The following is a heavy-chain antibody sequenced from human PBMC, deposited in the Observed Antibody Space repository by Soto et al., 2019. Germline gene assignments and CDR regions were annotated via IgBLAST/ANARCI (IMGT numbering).Heavy chain of an antibody. V-gene: IGHV1-46*01. D-gene: IGHD6-19*01. Sequence: QVQLVQSGAEVKKPGASVKVSCKASGYTFTSYYMHWVRQAPGQGLEWMGIINPSGGSTSYAQKFQGRVTMTRDTSTSTVYMELSSLRSEDTAVYYCARDLWSSGWVLTLPDYWGQGTLVTVSS. J-gene: IGHJ4*02. CDR1: GYTFTSYY. CDR2: INPSGGST. CDR3: ARDLWSSGWVLTLPDY.